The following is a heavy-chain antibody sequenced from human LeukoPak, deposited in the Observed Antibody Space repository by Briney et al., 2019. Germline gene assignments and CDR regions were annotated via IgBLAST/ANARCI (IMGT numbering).Heavy chain of an antibody. V-gene: IGHV3-48*01. CDR1: GFTFGSYS. D-gene: IGHD4-17*01. Sequence: GGSLRLSCAASGFTFGSYSMNWVRQAPGKGLEWVSYISSSSSTIYYADSVKGRFTISRDNAKNSLYLQMNSLRAEDTAVYYCVRVATVTTWDYWGQGTLVTVSS. CDR2: ISSSSSTI. J-gene: IGHJ4*02. CDR3: VRVATVTTWDY.